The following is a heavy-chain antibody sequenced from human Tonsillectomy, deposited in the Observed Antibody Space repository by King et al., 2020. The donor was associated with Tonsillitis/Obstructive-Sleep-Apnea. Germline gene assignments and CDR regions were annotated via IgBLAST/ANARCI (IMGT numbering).Heavy chain of an antibody. Sequence: QLQESGPGLVKPSQNLSLTCTVSGGSISSGGYYWSWIRQHPGKGLEWIGYIYYSGSTYYNLSLKSLVTISVDTSKNQFSLKLSSVTAADTAVYYCARVIVVNYYYYMDVWGKGTTVTVSS. D-gene: IGHD2-15*01. CDR1: GGSISSGGYY. CDR3: ARVIVVNYYYYMDV. J-gene: IGHJ6*03. CDR2: IYYSGST. V-gene: IGHV4-31*01.